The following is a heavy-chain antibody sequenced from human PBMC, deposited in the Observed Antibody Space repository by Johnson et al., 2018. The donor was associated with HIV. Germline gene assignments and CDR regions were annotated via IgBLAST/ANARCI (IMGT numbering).Heavy chain of an antibody. Sequence: QVQLVESGGGVVQPGGSLRLSCAASGFTFDDYGMSWVRQAPGQGLEWVAVISYDGSNKSYADSVRGRFTFSRDNSKNTLSLQMNTLRAEDTAVYYCAKEMYYFKSGNHFDAFHVWGQGTLVTVSS. D-gene: IGHD1-14*01. CDR2: ISYDGSNK. CDR1: GFTFDDYG. V-gene: IGHV3-30*18. J-gene: IGHJ3*01. CDR3: AKEMYYFKSGNHFDAFHV.